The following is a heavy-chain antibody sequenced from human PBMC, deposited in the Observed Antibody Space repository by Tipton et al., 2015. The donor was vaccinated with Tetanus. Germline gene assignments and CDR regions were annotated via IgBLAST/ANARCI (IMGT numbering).Heavy chain of an antibody. Sequence: SLRLSCAASGFTFSSYGMHWVRQAPGKGLEWVAVIWYDGSNKYYADSVKGRFTISRDNSKNTLYLQMNSLRAEDTAVYYCARRGGYSYGRYYYGMDVWGQGTTVTVSS. CDR3: ARRGGYSYGRYYYGMDV. J-gene: IGHJ6*02. V-gene: IGHV3-33*01. CDR1: GFTFSSYG. D-gene: IGHD5-18*01. CDR2: IWYDGSNK.